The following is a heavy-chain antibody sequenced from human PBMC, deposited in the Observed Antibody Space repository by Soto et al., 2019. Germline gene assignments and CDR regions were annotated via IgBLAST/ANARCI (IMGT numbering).Heavy chain of an antibody. V-gene: IGHV4-30-4*01. D-gene: IGHD2-15*01. CDR3: ARGDSWRGGSWATSHFSWFAP. Sequence: SETLSLTCTVSGGSISSGDYYWSWIRQPPGKGLEWIGYIYYSGSTYYNPSLKSRVTISVDTSKNQFSLKLSSVTAADTAVYYCARGDSWRGGSWATSHFSWFAPWGQGTLVTVSS. J-gene: IGHJ5*02. CDR1: GGSISSGDYY. CDR2: IYYSGST.